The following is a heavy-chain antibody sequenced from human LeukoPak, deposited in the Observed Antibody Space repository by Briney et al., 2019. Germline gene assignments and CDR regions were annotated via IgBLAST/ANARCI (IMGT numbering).Heavy chain of an antibody. CDR1: GDSFSGYY. Sequence: SETLSLTCAVYGDSFSGYYWSWIRQPPGKGLEWIAEINHRGSTHYNPSLKSRVNISADTSKSQFSLKLSSVTAADTAVYYCARGPPPDFDCWGQGTLVTVSS. CDR3: ARGPPPDFDC. V-gene: IGHV4-34*01. CDR2: INHRGST. J-gene: IGHJ4*02.